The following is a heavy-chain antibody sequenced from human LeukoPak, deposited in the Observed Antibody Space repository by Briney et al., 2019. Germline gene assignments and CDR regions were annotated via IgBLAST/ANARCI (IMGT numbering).Heavy chain of an antibody. CDR3: ARHVTISGPYDASDI. CDR1: GDSISSYY. CDR2: IYYSGGT. J-gene: IGHJ3*02. Sequence: SETLSLTCTVSGDSISSYYWSWIRQLPGKGLEWIGYIYYSGGTDYNPSLKGRVTISVDTSKNQFSLKLRSVTAADAAVYYCARHVTISGPYDASDIWGQGTMVTVSP. V-gene: IGHV4-59*08. D-gene: IGHD5-24*01.